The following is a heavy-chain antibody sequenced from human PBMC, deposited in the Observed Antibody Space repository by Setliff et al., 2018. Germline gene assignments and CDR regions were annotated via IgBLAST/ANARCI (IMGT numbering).Heavy chain of an antibody. V-gene: IGHV1-2*02. Sequence: ASVKVSCKASANTFIAYYIHWVRQAPGQGLEWMGWINPNSAGTNYAQKFRGRVTVAWDASITTAYLDLSRLTSDDTASYYCAGVDVLTASPFWGLGTRVTVSS. CDR1: ANTFIAYY. CDR2: INPNSAGT. D-gene: IGHD3-9*01. J-gene: IGHJ4*02. CDR3: AGVDVLTASPF.